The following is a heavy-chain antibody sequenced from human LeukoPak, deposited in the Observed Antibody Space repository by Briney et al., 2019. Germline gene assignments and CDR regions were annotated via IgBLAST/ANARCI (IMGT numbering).Heavy chain of an antibody. CDR3: AIGGYSYGYLAEWFDP. CDR2: ISGSGGST. Sequence: PGGSLRLSSAASGFTFSSYAMSWVRQAPGKGLEWVSAISGSGGSTYYADSVKGRFTISRDNSKNTLYLQMNSLRAEDAAVYYCAIGGYSYGYLAEWFDPWGQGTLVTVSS. D-gene: IGHD5-18*01. V-gene: IGHV3-23*01. CDR1: GFTFSSYA. J-gene: IGHJ5*02.